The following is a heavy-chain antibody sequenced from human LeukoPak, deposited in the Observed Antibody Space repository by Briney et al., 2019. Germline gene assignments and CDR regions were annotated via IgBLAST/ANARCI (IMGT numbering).Heavy chain of an antibody. CDR1: GYTLTELS. J-gene: IGHJ4*02. D-gene: IGHD1-26*01. Sequence: GASVKVSCKVSGYTLTELSMHWVRQAPGKGLEWMGGFDPEDGETIYAQKFQGRVTMTEDTSTDTAYMELSSLRSEDTAVYYCATDYSGSYEFDYWGQGTLVTVFS. CDR2: FDPEDGET. CDR3: ATDYSGSYEFDY. V-gene: IGHV1-24*01.